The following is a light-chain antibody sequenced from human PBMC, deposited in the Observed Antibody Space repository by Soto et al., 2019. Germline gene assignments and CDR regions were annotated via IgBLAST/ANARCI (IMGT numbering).Light chain of an antibody. Sequence: EIVLTQSPGTLSLSPGERATLSCRASQSINSNYLAWYQLKPGQAPRLLIYGASIRATAIPDRFSGSVPGTDFTLTISRLDPEDFAVYFCQQYGTSPRTFGQGTKVDIK. CDR2: GAS. CDR3: QQYGTSPRT. J-gene: IGKJ1*01. CDR1: QSINSNY. V-gene: IGKV3-20*01.